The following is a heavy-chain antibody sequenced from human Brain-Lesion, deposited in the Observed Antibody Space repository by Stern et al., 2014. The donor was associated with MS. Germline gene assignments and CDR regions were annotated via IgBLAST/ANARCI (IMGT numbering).Heavy chain of an antibody. CDR1: GYSFTSYW. D-gene: IGHD4-17*01. J-gene: IGHJ4*02. CDR2: ISPGDSDP. V-gene: IGHV5-51*01. CDR3: ARRENGDGGLDY. Sequence: VQLVQSGAEVKKPGASLKISCKGSGYSFTSYWIGWVRQMPGKGLEWMGIISPGDSDPRYRPTFQGQVTSTADKSTSTAYLEWSSRKAADTAMYYCARRENGDGGLDYWGQGTLVTVSS.